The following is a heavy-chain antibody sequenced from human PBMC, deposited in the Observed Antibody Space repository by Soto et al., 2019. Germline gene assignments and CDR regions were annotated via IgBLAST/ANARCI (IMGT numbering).Heavy chain of an antibody. CDR1: GVTFSSDP. CDR3: AKTAEYSSGWYSYYYYMDV. Sequence: GESLRLSCAASGVTFSSDPLRWFRQAPGKGLEWVSAISGSGGSTYYADSVKGRFTISRDNSKNTLYLQMNSLRAEDTAVYYCAKTAEYSSGWYSYYYYMDVWGKGT. D-gene: IGHD6-19*01. J-gene: IGHJ6*03. CDR2: ISGSGGST. V-gene: IGHV3-23*01.